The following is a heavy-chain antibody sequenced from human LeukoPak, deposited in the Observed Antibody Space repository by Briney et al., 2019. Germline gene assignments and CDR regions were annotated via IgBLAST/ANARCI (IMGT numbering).Heavy chain of an antibody. D-gene: IGHD3-16*01. CDR1: AFTFDDYG. Sequence: GGSLRLSCAASAFTFDDYGMSWVPRAPGKGLKWVSGISWNGGSTGYADSVKGRFTISRDNAKNSLYLQMNSLRAEDTALYYCARNGGGGYYYYMDVWGKGTTVTVSS. V-gene: IGHV3-20*04. CDR3: ARNGGGGYYYYMDV. J-gene: IGHJ6*03. CDR2: ISWNGGST.